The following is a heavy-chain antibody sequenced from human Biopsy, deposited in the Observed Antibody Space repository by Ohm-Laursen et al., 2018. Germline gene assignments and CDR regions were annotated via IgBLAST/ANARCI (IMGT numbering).Heavy chain of an antibody. D-gene: IGHD3-9*01. CDR3: ATKLTGYFHH. Sequence: ASVTVSCKAPGGTFSNYGVNWVRQAPGQGLEWLGGNIPILGKGNYAQKFQDRVTVAADTSTSTATMELRSLRSDDPAVYYRATKLTGYFHHWGQGTLVIVSS. V-gene: IGHV1-69*06. CDR2: NIPILGKG. CDR1: GGTFSNYG. J-gene: IGHJ1*01.